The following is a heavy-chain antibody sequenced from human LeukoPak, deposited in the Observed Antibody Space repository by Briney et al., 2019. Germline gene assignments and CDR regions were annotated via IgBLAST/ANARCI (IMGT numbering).Heavy chain of an antibody. D-gene: IGHD6-13*01. J-gene: IGHJ4*02. Sequence: GGSLRLSCAASGFTFDDYGMSWVRQAPGKGLEWVSGINWNGGSTGYADSVKSRFTISRDNSKNTLYLQMNSLRAEDTAVYYCAKDAAVSSSWSLYFDYWGQGTLVTVSS. V-gene: IGHV3-20*04. CDR1: GFTFDDYG. CDR2: INWNGGST. CDR3: AKDAAVSSSWSLYFDY.